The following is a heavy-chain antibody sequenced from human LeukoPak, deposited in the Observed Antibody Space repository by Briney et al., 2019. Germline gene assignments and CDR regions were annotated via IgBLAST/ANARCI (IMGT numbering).Heavy chain of an antibody. J-gene: IGHJ6*03. Sequence: PSETLSLTCTVSGGSLSSYFWSWIRQPPGKGLEWIGYIYYSGSTNYNPSLKSRVTISVDTSKNQFSLKLSSVTAADTAVYYCARGRDFWSGYSHYYMDVWGKGTTVTVSS. CDR3: ARGRDFWSGYSHYYMDV. CDR2: IYYSGST. D-gene: IGHD3-3*01. V-gene: IGHV4-59*01. CDR1: GGSLSSYF.